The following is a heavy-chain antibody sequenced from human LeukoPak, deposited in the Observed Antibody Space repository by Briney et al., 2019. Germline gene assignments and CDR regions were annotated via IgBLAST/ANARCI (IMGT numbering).Heavy chain of an antibody. D-gene: IGHD2-21*02. CDR3: AKDLGYCGGDCYSADAFDI. J-gene: IGHJ3*02. CDR1: GFTFSSYG. Sequence: GGSLRLSCAAPGFTFSSYGMHRVRQAPGKGLEWVAVIWYDGSNKYYADSVKGRFTISRDNSKNTLYLHMNSLRAEDTAVYSCAKDLGYCGGDCYSADAFDIWGQGTMVTVSS. CDR2: IWYDGSNK. V-gene: IGHV3-33*06.